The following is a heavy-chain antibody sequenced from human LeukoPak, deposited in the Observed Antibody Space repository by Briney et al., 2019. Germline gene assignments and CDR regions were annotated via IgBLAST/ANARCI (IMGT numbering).Heavy chain of an antibody. D-gene: IGHD5-18*01. J-gene: IGHJ4*02. CDR1: GYTFTSYG. CDR2: ISAYNGNT. CDR3: ARDEQLWCDY. Sequence: AAVTVSCTASGYTFTSYGISWVGQTPGQGNEWMGWISAYNGNTNYAQKRQGRVTMTTDTSTSTAYMELRSLRSDDTAVYYCARDEQLWCDYWGQGTLVTVSS. V-gene: IGHV1-18*04.